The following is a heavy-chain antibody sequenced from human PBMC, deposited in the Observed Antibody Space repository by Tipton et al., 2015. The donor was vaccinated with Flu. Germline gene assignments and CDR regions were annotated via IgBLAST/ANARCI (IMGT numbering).Heavy chain of an antibody. Sequence: TLSLTCAVSGDSISNDYFWGWFRQPPGKGLEWIATIHRSGSAYYNPSLKSRVTISVDTSKNQFSLEMRSVTAADMAVYYCARPVFSNYVSDPKNLFDPSGPGTLATVS. J-gene: IGHJ5*02. CDR1: GDSISNDYF. CDR2: IHRSGSA. D-gene: IGHD4-11*01. V-gene: IGHV4-38-2*01. CDR3: ARPVFSNYVSDPKNLFDP.